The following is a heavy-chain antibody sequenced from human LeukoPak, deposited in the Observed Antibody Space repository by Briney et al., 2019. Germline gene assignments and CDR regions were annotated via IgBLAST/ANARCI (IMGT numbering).Heavy chain of an antibody. CDR1: GGFISSASYY. V-gene: IGHV4-61*02. Sequence: SQILCFTCTAPGGFISSASYYRSWIRHPARKRLEWIGRIYTSGSTEHNPSLKSRVTISVDTSKNQFSLKLSSVTAADTAVYYCAREIMVRGVITYWFDYWGQGTLVTVSS. J-gene: IGHJ4*02. CDR2: IYTSGST. CDR3: AREIMVRGVITYWFDY. D-gene: IGHD3-10*01.